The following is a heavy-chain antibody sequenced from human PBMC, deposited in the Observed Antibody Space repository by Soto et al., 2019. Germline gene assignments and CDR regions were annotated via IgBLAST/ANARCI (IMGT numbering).Heavy chain of an antibody. J-gene: IGHJ3*02. Sequence: PGGSLRLSCAASGFTFSSYSRNWVRQAPGKELEWVSYISTSSSTIYYADSVKGRFTISRDNAKNSLYLQMNSLRAEDTAVYYCAIGYCSGGSCYGIDAFDIWGQGTMVTVSS. CDR1: GFTFSSYS. D-gene: IGHD2-15*01. CDR2: ISTSSSTI. V-gene: IGHV3-48*01. CDR3: AIGYCSGGSCYGIDAFDI.